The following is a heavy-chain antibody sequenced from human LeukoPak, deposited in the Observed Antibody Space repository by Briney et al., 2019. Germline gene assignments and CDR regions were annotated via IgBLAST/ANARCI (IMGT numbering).Heavy chain of an antibody. CDR1: GFTFSSYV. CDR3: STDLSPTYYYGSGSYENDY. J-gene: IGHJ4*02. D-gene: IGHD3-10*01. V-gene: IGHV3-23*01. Sequence: GGSLRLSCAASGFTFSSYVMSWVRQAPGKGLEWVSAISGSGSTYYADSVKGRFTISRDNSKNTLYLQMNSLKTEDTAVYYCSTDLSPTYYYGSGSYENDYWGQGTLVTVSS. CDR2: ISGSGST.